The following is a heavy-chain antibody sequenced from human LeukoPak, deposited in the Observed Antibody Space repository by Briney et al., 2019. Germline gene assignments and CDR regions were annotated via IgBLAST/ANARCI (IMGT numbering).Heavy chain of an antibody. CDR3: ARARRPDTAMAADY. CDR2: ISSSSSYI. Sequence: GGSLRLSCAASGFTFSSYSMNWVRQAPGKGLEWVSSISSSSSYIYYADSVKGRFTISRDNAKNSLYLQMNSLRAEDTAVYYCARARRPDTAMAADYWGQGTLVTVSS. D-gene: IGHD5-18*01. CDR1: GFTFSSYS. J-gene: IGHJ4*02. V-gene: IGHV3-21*01.